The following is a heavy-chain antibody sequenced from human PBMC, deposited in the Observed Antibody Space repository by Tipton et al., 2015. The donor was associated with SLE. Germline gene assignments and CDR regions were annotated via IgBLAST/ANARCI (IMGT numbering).Heavy chain of an antibody. Sequence: TLSLTCAVYGGSFSGYYWSWIRQPPGKGLEWIGEINHSGGTNYNPSLKSRVTISVDTSKNQFSLKLSSVTAADTAVYYCARVRGGSGAFDIWGQGTMVTVSS. CDR1: GGSFSGYY. D-gene: IGHD3-10*01. CDR3: ARVRGGSGAFDI. V-gene: IGHV4-34*01. CDR2: INHSGGT. J-gene: IGHJ3*02.